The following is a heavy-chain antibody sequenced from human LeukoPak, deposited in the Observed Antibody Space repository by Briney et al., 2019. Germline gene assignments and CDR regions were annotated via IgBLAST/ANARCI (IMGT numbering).Heavy chain of an antibody. CDR3: ARNSGSSGLDY. Sequence: PSETLSLTCGVSGYSISSGYYWGWIRQPPGKGLEWIGTIYHNGGTFYNSSLKSRVTVSVDTPKNQFSLKVNSVTAADTAVYYCARNSGSSGLDYWGQGTLVTVSS. V-gene: IGHV4-38-2*01. J-gene: IGHJ4*02. D-gene: IGHD1-26*01. CDR1: GYSISSGYY. CDR2: IYHNGGT.